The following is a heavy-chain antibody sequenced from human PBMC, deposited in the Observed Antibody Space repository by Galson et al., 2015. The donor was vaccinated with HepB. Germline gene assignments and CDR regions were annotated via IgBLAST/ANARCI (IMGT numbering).Heavy chain of an antibody. Sequence: SLRLSCAASGFIFSSHAMTWVRQARGKGLEWVSAISRSAESTFYAGSVKGRFTISRDNSKNTLYLQMNSLRVEDTAVYYCTRGDNYATTSYLGASDMWGQGTMVTVSS. D-gene: IGHD3-9*01. CDR1: GFIFSSHA. J-gene: IGHJ3*02. CDR2: ISRSAEST. CDR3: TRGDNYATTSYLGASDM. V-gene: IGHV3-23*01.